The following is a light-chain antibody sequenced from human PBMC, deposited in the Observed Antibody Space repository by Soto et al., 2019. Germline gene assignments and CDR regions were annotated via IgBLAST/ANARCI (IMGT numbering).Light chain of an antibody. V-gene: IGKV3-20*01. CDR1: QSIGSNF. CDR2: ASS. J-gene: IGKJ5*01. Sequence: ESVFTQSLDTLSLSPVERATLSCKGSQSIGSNFLAGYQHKPGQAPRLLIYASSNRATGIPDRFSGSASGTAFTLTIIGLEAEDLEVYYCQPYCLSPHFGQGTRLEIK. CDR3: QPYCLSPH.